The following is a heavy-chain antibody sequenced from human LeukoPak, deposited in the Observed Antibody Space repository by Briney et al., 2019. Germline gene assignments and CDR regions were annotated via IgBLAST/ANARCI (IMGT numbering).Heavy chain of an antibody. Sequence: GGSLRLSCAASGFTFSSYAMGWVRQAPGKGLEWVSAISGSGGSTYYADSVKGRFTISRDNSKNTLYLQMNSLRAEDTAVYYCAKDPRAYCGGDCSIAYWGQGTLVTVSS. CDR1: GFTFSSYA. V-gene: IGHV3-23*01. CDR3: AKDPRAYCGGDCSIAY. D-gene: IGHD2-21*02. J-gene: IGHJ4*02. CDR2: ISGSGGST.